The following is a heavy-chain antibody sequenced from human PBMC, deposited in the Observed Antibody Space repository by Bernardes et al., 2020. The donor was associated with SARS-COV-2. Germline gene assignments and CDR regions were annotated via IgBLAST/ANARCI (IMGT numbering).Heavy chain of an antibody. J-gene: IGHJ3*02. Sequence: SESLSLTCSVTVTSIGRNYCWRSILQCPGKGLGWLRSVYYTGTTYYNSSLKRRLSISVDTSENQFSLRLSSVTAADTAVYYCARDSGPTDVRAFENGGRGTLVTVSS. D-gene: IGHD3-10*01. V-gene: IGHV4-31*03. CDR1: VTSIGRNYC. CDR2: VYYTGTT. CDR3: ARDSGPTDVRAFEN.